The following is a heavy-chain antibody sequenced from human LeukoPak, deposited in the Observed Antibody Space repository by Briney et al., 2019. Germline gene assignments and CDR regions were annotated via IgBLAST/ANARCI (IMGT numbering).Heavy chain of an antibody. Sequence: GGSLRLSCAASGFTFSSYGMHWVRQAPGKGLEWVAVIWYDGSNKYYADSVKGRFTISRDNSKNTLYLQMNSLRAEDTAVYYCAGDEGRWELPDAFDIWGQGTMVTVSS. D-gene: IGHD1-26*01. CDR3: AGDEGRWELPDAFDI. V-gene: IGHV3-33*01. CDR2: IWYDGSNK. CDR1: GFTFSSYG. J-gene: IGHJ3*02.